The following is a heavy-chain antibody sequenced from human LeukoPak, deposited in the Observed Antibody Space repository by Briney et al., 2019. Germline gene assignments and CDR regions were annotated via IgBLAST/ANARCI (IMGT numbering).Heavy chain of an antibody. D-gene: IGHD3-10*01. CDR2: ISGSGGST. CDR1: GFTFSSYA. V-gene: IGHV3-23*01. Sequence: AGGSLRLSCAASGFTFSSYAMSWVRQAPGKGLEWVSAISGSGGSTYYADSVKGRFTISRDNSKNTLYLQMNSLRAEDTAVYHCAKDIGRFGELSYGYWGQGTLVTVSS. CDR3: AKDIGRFGELSYGY. J-gene: IGHJ4*02.